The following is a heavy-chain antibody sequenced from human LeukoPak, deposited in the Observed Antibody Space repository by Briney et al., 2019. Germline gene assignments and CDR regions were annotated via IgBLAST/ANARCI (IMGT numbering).Heavy chain of an antibody. Sequence: SETLSLTCTVSGGSLSSSSFYWGWVRQTPGKGLEWIGNIYYSGSTYYNPSLKSRLTNSLDTSPSKSSLRLSSVTAADTALCYCTRGSYDVLTGYSTLGEYWGEGTLVTVSS. CDR2: IYYSGST. CDR1: GGSLSSSSFY. V-gene: IGHV4-39*01. D-gene: IGHD3-9*01. J-gene: IGHJ4*02. CDR3: TRGSYDVLTGYSTLGEY.